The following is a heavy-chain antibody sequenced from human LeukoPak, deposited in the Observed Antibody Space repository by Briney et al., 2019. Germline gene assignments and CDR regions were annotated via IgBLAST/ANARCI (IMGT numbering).Heavy chain of an antibody. D-gene: IGHD6-25*01. Sequence: PGGSLRLSCAASGFTFSSYEMNWVRQAPGKGLEWVSYISSSGGTIYYADSVKGRFTIPRDNAKNSLYLQMNSLRAEDTAVYYCAREEPAGYGMDVWGKGTTVTVSS. J-gene: IGHJ6*04. CDR3: AREEPAGYGMDV. CDR1: GFTFSSYE. CDR2: ISSSGGTI. V-gene: IGHV3-48*03.